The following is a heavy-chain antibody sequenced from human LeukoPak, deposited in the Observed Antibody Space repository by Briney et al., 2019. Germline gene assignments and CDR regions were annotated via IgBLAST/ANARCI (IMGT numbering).Heavy chain of an antibody. CDR1: GYSISSGYY. Sequence: PSETLSLTCTVSGYSISSGYYWGWIRQAPGKGLEWNGNIYHSRNTYYNTSLKSRVTISVDTSKYPFSLTLSSVTAADTAVYYCASSSQGTVRAAAGPGPINDWGQGTLVTVSS. V-gene: IGHV4-38-2*02. CDR2: IYHSRNT. CDR3: ASSSQGTVRAAAGPGPIND. D-gene: IGHD6-13*01. J-gene: IGHJ4*02.